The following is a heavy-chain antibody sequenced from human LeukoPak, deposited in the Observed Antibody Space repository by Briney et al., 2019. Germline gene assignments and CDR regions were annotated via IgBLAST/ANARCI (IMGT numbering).Heavy chain of an antibody. Sequence: SETLSLTCTVSGGSISSRPYYWGWVRQPPGKGLEWIGSISYSGSIHYNPSLKSRVTISVDTSKNHFSLRLSSVTAADTAVYYCAALEIGDYYFDYWGQGTLVTVSS. CDR2: ISYSGSI. V-gene: IGHV4-39*01. CDR3: AALEIGDYYFDY. J-gene: IGHJ4*02. CDR1: GGSISSRPYY. D-gene: IGHD3-16*01.